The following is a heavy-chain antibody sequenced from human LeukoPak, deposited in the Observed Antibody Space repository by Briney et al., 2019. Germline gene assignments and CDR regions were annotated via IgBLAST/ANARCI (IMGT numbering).Heavy chain of an antibody. CDR3: ARHAPLLRYFDWLKDAFDI. J-gene: IGHJ3*02. D-gene: IGHD3-9*01. CDR2: INHSGST. CDR1: GGSFSGYY. V-gene: IGHV4-34*01. Sequence: SETLSLTCAVYGGSFSGYYWSRIRQPPGKGLEWIGEINHSGSTNYNPSLKSRVTISVDTSKNQFSLKLSSVTAADTAVYYCARHAPLLRYFDWLKDAFDIWGQGTMVTVSS.